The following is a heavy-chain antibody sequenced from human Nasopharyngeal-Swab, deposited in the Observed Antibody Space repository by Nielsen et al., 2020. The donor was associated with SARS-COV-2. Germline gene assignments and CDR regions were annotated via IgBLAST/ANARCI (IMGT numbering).Heavy chain of an antibody. J-gene: IGHJ4*02. D-gene: IGHD2-15*01. CDR3: AKGRYCSGGACYFNGFDS. CDR1: GFTFSTYA. CDR2: VSGTGHTT. Sequence: GGSLRLSCSASGFTFSTYAMSWVRQAPGKGLEWVSSVSGTGHTTKYTDSVKGLFTISRDNSEKKVYLEMHSLRAEDTAVYYCAKGRYCSGGACYFNGFDSWGQGTLVTVSS. V-gene: IGHV3-23*01.